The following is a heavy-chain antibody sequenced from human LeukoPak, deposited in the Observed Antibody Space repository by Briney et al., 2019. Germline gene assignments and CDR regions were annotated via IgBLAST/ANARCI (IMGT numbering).Heavy chain of an antibody. Sequence: SETLSLTCTVSGGSITTYYWSWIRQPAGKGLEWIGRIYTSGSTNYNPSLKSRVTMSVDTSKNQFSLKLSSVTAADTAVYYCTRDGTGDDWFDPWGQGTLVTVSS. CDR1: GGSITTYY. D-gene: IGHD7-27*01. V-gene: IGHV4-4*07. CDR3: TRDGTGDDWFDP. J-gene: IGHJ5*02. CDR2: IYTSGST.